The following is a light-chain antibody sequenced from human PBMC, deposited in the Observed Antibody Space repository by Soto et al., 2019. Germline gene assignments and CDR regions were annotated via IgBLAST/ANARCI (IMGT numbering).Light chain of an antibody. CDR2: GAS. V-gene: IGKV1-39*01. Sequence: IQMTQSPSSLSASVGDRVTITCRASQSIGGFLNWYQQKPGKAPKLLIFGASNLQTGVPSGFSGSGSGTDFTLTISSLQPEDFATYYCQQSYGFPTFGQGTKVDNK. CDR3: QQSYGFPT. J-gene: IGKJ1*01. CDR1: QSIGGF.